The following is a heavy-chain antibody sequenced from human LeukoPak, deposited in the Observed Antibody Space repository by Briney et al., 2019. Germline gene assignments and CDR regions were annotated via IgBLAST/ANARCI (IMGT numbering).Heavy chain of an antibody. CDR3: AKDMGMAVAGASEGCDP. J-gene: IGHJ5*02. Sequence: PGRSLRLSCAASGFTFDDYAMHWVRQAPGKGLEWVSGVSWNSGSIGYADSVKGRFTISRDNAKHSLYLKMNSLRAEDTALYCCAKDMGMAVAGASEGCDPWGQETLVTVSS. D-gene: IGHD6-19*01. CDR2: VSWNSGSI. V-gene: IGHV3-9*01. CDR1: GFTFDDYA.